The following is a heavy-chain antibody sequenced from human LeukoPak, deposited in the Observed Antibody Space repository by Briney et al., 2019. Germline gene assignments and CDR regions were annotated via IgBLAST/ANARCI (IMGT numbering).Heavy chain of an antibody. J-gene: IGHJ4*02. CDR1: GHIFIAYY. Sequence: ASVKVSCKASGHIFIAYYMHWVRQAPGQGLEWMGWINPNSGGTDYGQKFQGWVTMTRDTSINTAYMEVSRLRSDDTAVYYCARGKLAASGPLDFWGQGTLVTVSS. CDR3: ARGKLAASGPLDF. D-gene: IGHD6-13*01. V-gene: IGHV1-2*04. CDR2: INPNSGGT.